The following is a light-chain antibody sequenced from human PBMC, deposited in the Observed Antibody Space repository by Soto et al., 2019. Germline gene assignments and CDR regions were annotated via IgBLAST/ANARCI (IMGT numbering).Light chain of an antibody. Sequence: QSVLTQPASVSGSPGQSITISCTGTSSDVGAYIYVSWYQQHPGKAPKLMIYDITNRPSGVSNRFSGSKSGNTASLTISGLQAEEEADYYCASFTTSSTLVFGTGTKLTVL. CDR2: DIT. V-gene: IGLV2-14*01. CDR3: ASFTTSSTLV. J-gene: IGLJ1*01. CDR1: SSDVGAYIY.